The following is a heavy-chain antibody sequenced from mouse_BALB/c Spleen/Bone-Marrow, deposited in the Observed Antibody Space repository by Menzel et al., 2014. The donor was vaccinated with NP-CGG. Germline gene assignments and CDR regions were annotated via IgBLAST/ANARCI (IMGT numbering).Heavy chain of an antibody. Sequence: EVQLVESGGGLVQPKGSLKLSCAASGFTFXTYAMNWVRQAPGKGLEWVARIRSKSNNYATYHADSVKDRFTISRDDSQSMLYLQMNNLKTEDTAMYYCVRHGYGNYGAMDYWGQGTSVTVSS. V-gene: IGHV10-1*02. CDR3: VRHGYGNYGAMDY. D-gene: IGHD2-10*02. CDR2: IRSKSNNYAT. J-gene: IGHJ4*01. CDR1: GFTFXTYA.